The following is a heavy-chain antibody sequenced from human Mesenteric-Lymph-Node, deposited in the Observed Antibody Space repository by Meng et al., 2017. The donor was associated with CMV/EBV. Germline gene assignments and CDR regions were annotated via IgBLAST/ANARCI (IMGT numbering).Heavy chain of an antibody. CDR3: AKCLGTEGAYYYYHGMDV. CDR2: ISGSGGST. V-gene: IGHV3-23*01. D-gene: IGHD3-16*01. J-gene: IGHJ6*02. CDR1: GFTFSSYA. Sequence: GGSLRLSCAASGFTFSSYAMSWVRQAPGKGLEWVSAISGSGGSTYYADSVKGRFTISRDNSKNTLYLQMNSLRAEDTAVYYCAKCLGTEGAYYYYHGMDVWGQGTTVTVSS.